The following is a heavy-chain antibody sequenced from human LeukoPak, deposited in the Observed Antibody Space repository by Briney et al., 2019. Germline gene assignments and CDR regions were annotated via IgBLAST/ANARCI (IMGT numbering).Heavy chain of an antibody. Sequence: SETLSLTCAVSGVAISRGGYAWNWIRQPPGKGLEWIAYIYHSGTTYYNPSLKSRATISVDTSKNQFSLKLSSVTAADTAVYYCVRGRYSSGWFKDKNWFDPWGQGIPVTVSP. CDR2: IYHSGTT. V-gene: IGHV4-30-4*07. J-gene: IGHJ5*02. D-gene: IGHD6-19*01. CDR3: VRGRYSSGWFKDKNWFDP. CDR1: GVAISRGGYA.